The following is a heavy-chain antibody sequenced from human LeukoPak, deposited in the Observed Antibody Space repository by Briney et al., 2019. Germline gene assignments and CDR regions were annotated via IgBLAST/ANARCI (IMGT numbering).Heavy chain of an antibody. J-gene: IGHJ2*01. Sequence: GGSLRLSCAASGFTSSNYAMSWVRQAPGKGLEWVGRIKSKTDGGTTDYAAPVEGRFSISRDDSKNTMSLQMNSLETEDTAVYYCTTGQWYWYFDLWGRGTRVTVSS. CDR2: IKSKTDGGTT. D-gene: IGHD6-19*01. CDR3: TTGQWYWYFDL. CDR1: GFTSSNYA. V-gene: IGHV3-15*01.